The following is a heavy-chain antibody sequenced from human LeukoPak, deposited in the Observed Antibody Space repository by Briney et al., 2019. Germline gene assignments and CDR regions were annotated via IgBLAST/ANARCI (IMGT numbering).Heavy chain of an antibody. D-gene: IGHD6-6*01. Sequence: SETLSLTCTVSGYSISSGYYWGWIRQPPGKGLEWIGSISHSGSTYYNPSLKSRVTISVDTSKNQFSLKLSSVTAADTAVYYCARRAAYGRSSGGFDSWGQGTLVTVSS. V-gene: IGHV4-38-2*02. CDR1: GYSISSGYY. CDR2: ISHSGST. CDR3: ARRAAYGRSSGGFDS. J-gene: IGHJ4*02.